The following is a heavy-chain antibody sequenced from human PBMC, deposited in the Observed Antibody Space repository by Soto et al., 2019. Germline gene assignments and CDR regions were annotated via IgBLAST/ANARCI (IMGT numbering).Heavy chain of an antibody. CDR3: TTVFYYDSSGSNSDY. J-gene: IGHJ4*02. CDR2: IKSKTDGGTT. CDR1: GFTFSNAW. Sequence: SLRLSCAASGFTFSNAWMSWVRQAPGKGLEWVGRIKSKTDGGTTDYAAPVKGRFTISRDNSKNTLYLQMNSLKTEDTAVYYCTTVFYYDSSGSNSDYWAQRTLVTVSS. D-gene: IGHD3-22*01. V-gene: IGHV3-15*01.